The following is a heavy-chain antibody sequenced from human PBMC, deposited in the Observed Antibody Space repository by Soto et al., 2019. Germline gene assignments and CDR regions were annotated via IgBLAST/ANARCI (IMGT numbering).Heavy chain of an antibody. CDR2: ISPYNGNT. J-gene: IGHJ3*02. D-gene: IGHD3-10*01. Sequence: GASVKVSCKASGYTFTSYGISWVRQAPGQGLEWMGWISPYNGNTKYTEKFQGRVTMTTDTSTSTAYMDLRSLRSDDTAVYYCARVYGSGSYIAFDIWGQGTMVTVSS. V-gene: IGHV1-18*01. CDR3: ARVYGSGSYIAFDI. CDR1: GYTFTSYG.